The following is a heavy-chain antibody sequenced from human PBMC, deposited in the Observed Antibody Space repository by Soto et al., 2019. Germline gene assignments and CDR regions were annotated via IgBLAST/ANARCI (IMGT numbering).Heavy chain of an antibody. CDR3: ARDSPDCSGGSCYSDYYYGMDV. V-gene: IGHV1-69*01. CDR2: IIPIFGTA. D-gene: IGHD2-15*01. Sequence: QVQLVQSGAEVKKPGSSVKVSCKASGGTFSSYAISWVRQAPGQGLEWMGGIIPIFGTANYAQKFQGRVTITADDSTSTAYMELSSLRSEDTAVYYCARDSPDCSGGSCYSDYYYGMDVWGQGTTVTVSS. CDR1: GGTFSSYA. J-gene: IGHJ6*02.